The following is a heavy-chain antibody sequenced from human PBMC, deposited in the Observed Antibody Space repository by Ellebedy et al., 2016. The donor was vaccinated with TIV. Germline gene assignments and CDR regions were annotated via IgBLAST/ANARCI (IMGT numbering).Heavy chain of an antibody. J-gene: IGHJ4*02. CDR2: IKSKTDGGAA. CDR1: GFTFSNAW. V-gene: IGHV3-15*01. D-gene: IGHD5-18*01. CDR3: TTVYRYNYDSV. Sequence: GGSLRLFCAASGFTFSNAWMNWVRQAPGKGLEWVGRIKSKTDGGAADYAAPVKGRFTISRDDLKNTLYLQMNSLKTEDTAVYFCTTVYRYNYDSVWGQGTLVTVSS.